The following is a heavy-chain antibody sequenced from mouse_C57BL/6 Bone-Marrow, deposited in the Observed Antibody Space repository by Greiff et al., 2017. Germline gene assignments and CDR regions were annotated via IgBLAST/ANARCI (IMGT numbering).Heavy chain of an antibody. CDR2: INPSSGYT. CDR3: ASHPSNWDYFDY. D-gene: IGHD4-1*01. V-gene: IGHV1-7*01. Sequence: QVQLKESGAELAKPGASVKLSCKASGYTFTSYWMHWVKQRPGQGLEWIGYINPSSGYTKYNQKFKDKATLTADKSSSTAYMQLSSLTYEDSAVYYCASHPSNWDYFDYWGQGTTLTGSS. J-gene: IGHJ2*01. CDR1: GYTFTSYW.